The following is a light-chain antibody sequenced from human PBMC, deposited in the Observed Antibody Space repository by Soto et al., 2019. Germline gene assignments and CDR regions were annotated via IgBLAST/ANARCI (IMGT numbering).Light chain of an antibody. CDR3: QQYHTSPLT. CDR2: GAS. V-gene: IGKV3-20*01. Sequence: EIVVTQSPGTLSLSPGERATFSCRASQSVSSSYIAWYQQKRGQAPRRLIYGASIRATGIPDRFSGSGSGTDFTLTISRLEPEDFALYYCQQYHTSPLTFGQGTKVDIK. J-gene: IGKJ1*01. CDR1: QSVSSSY.